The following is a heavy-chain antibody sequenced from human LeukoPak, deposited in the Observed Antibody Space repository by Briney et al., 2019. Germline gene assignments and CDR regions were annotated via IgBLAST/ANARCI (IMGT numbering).Heavy chain of an antibody. CDR1: GGTFSSYA. J-gene: IGHJ4*02. CDR3: ARDRWGPIGGDPFAY. Sequence: SVKVSCKGSGGTFSSYAISWVRQAPGQGLEWMEGIIPIFGTANYAQKFQGRVTITTDESMSTAYMELSSLRSEDTAVYYCARDRWGPIGGDPFAYWGQRTLVTVSS. V-gene: IGHV1-69*05. CDR2: IIPIFGTA. D-gene: IGHD2-21*01.